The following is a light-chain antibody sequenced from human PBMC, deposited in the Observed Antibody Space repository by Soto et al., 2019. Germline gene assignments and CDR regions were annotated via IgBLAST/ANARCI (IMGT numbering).Light chain of an antibody. Sequence: QSALTQPPSVSGAPGQRVTISCTGSSSNIGAGYDVHWYQQLPGTVPKLLIYGNSNRPSGVPDRFSGSKSGTSASLAITGLQAEDEADYYCQSYDSSLSGSVVFGGGTKLTVL. V-gene: IGLV1-40*01. CDR1: SSNIGAGYD. CDR3: QSYDSSLSGSVV. CDR2: GNS. J-gene: IGLJ2*01.